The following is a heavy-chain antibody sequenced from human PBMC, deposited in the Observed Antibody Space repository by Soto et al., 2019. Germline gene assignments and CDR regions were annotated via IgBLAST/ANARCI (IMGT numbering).Heavy chain of an antibody. D-gene: IGHD2-15*01. CDR1: GGSVGSGSYY. J-gene: IGHJ3*02. Sequence: QVQLQESGPGLVKPSETLSLTCTVAGGSVGSGSYYWSWIRQPPGKGLEWIGYIYYSGSTNYNPSLKSRVTISVDTSKNQFSLKLSSVTAADTAVYYCARGSGPNDAFDIWGQGTMVTVSS. CDR2: IYYSGST. V-gene: IGHV4-61*01. CDR3: ARGSGPNDAFDI.